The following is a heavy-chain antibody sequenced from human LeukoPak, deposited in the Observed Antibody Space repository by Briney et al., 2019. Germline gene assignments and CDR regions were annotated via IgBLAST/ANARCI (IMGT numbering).Heavy chain of an antibody. CDR1: GGSTSSYY. Sequence: SETLSLTCTVSGGSTSSYYWSWIRQPPGKGLEWIGRIYTSGITSGNTNYNPSLKSRVTMSVDTSKNQFSLKLSSVTAADTAVYYCAREYYDILTGYSAIDYWGQGTLVTVSS. CDR3: AREYYDILTGYSAIDY. CDR2: IYTSGIT. J-gene: IGHJ4*02. V-gene: IGHV4-4*07. D-gene: IGHD3-9*01.